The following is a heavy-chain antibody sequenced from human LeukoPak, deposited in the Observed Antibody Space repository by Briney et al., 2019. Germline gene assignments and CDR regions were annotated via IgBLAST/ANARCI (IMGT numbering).Heavy chain of an antibody. CDR3: ARGLDGAKDRKRFDY. V-gene: IGHV3-48*03. Sequence: GGSLRLSCAASGFTFSSYEMNWVRQAPGKGLEWVSYISSSGSTIYYADSVKGRFTISRDNAKNSLYLQMNSLRAADTAVYYCARGLDGAKDRKRFDYWGQGTLVTVSS. CDR1: GFTFSSYE. CDR2: ISSSGSTI. J-gene: IGHJ4*02. D-gene: IGHD5-24*01.